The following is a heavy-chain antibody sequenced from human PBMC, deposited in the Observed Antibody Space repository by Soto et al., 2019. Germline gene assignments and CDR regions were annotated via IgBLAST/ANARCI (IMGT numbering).Heavy chain of an antibody. CDR1: GGSVSSSNW. CDR2: IYHSGST. Sequence: PSETLSLTCIVSGGSVSSSNWWSLVRQPPGKGLEWIGEIYHSGSTTYNPSLKSRATISVDKSENQFSLRLKSVTAADTAVYYCASVGSDYDNSGYYLPWGPGTLVTVSS. D-gene: IGHD3-22*01. J-gene: IGHJ5*02. CDR3: ASVGSDYDNSGYYLP. V-gene: IGHV4-4*02.